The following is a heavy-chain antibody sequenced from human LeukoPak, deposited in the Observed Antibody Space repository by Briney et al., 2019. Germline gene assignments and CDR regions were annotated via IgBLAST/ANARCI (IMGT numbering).Heavy chain of an antibody. Sequence: GVLRLSCAASGFTFSSYAMSWVRQAPGKGLEWVSAISGSGGSTYYADSVKGRFTISRDNSKNTLYLQMNSLRAEDTAVYYCAKDLRLLWFGELSPDFDYWGQGTLVIVSS. J-gene: IGHJ4*02. CDR3: AKDLRLLWFGELSPDFDY. CDR2: ISGSGGST. CDR1: GFTFSSYA. D-gene: IGHD3-10*01. V-gene: IGHV3-23*01.